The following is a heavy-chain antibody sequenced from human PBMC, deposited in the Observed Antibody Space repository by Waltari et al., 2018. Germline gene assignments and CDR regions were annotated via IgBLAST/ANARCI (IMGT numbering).Heavy chain of an antibody. J-gene: IGHJ5*01. D-gene: IGHD2-15*01. V-gene: IGHV3-23*01. CDR2: MRNSGGNT. Sequence: EVQLLESGGGLVQPGGSLRLSCAASGFSFSNYDMAWVRQAPGKGLEWVSGMRNSGGNTHYGDSVKGRFAISRDNSRNTLHLQMNGLRAEDTAIYYCTSWRVVAGTGWFDSWGQGTLVTVSS. CDR1: GFSFSNYD. CDR3: TSWRVVAGTGWFDS.